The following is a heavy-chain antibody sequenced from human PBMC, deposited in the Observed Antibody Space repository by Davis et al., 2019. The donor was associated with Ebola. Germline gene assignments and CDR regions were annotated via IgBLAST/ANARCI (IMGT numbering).Heavy chain of an antibody. CDR3: ARGKRVVVPAATYYFDY. J-gene: IGHJ4*02. V-gene: IGHV4-34*01. CDR2: INHSGST. CDR1: GGSISSYY. Sequence: PSETLSLTCTVSGGSISSYYWSWIRQPPGKRLEWIGEINHSGSTNYNPSLKSRVTISVDTSKNQFSLKLSSVTAADTAVYYCARGKRVVVPAATYYFDYWGQGTLVTVSS. D-gene: IGHD2-2*01.